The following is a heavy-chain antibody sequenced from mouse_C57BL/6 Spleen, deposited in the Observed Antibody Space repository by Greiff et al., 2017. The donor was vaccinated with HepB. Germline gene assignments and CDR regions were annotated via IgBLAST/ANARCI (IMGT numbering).Heavy chain of an antibody. D-gene: IGHD1-1*01. J-gene: IGHJ2*01. CDR1: GYTFTSYW. V-gene: IGHV1-52*01. CDR3: VLTTVVATDVDD. Sequence: QVQLQQPGAELVRPGSSVKLSCKASGYTFTSYWMHWVKQRPIQGLEWIGNIDPSDSETHYNQKFKDKATLTVDKSSSTAYMQLSSLTSEDSAFYYCVLTTVVATDVDDWGQVTTLTVSS. CDR2: IDPSDSET.